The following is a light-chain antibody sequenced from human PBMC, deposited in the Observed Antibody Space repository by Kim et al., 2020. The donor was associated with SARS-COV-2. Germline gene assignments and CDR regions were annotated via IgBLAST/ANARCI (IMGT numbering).Light chain of an antibody. CDR2: GNS. CDR3: QSYDSSLSGYV. CDR1: SSNIGAGYD. J-gene: IGLJ1*01. V-gene: IGLV1-40*01. Sequence: VTISCTGSSSNIGAGYDVHWYQQLPGTAPKLLIYGNSNRPSGVPNRFSGSKSGTSASLAITGLQAEDEADYYCQSYDSSLSGYVFGTGTKVTVL.